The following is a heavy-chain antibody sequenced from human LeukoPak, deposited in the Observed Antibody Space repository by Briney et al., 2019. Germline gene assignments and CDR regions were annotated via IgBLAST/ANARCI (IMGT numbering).Heavy chain of an antibody. CDR1: GYTFTGYY. J-gene: IGHJ6*02. CDR3: ARAVLRYFDWYPSGYYGMDV. V-gene: IGHV1-2*02. Sequence: ASVKVSCKTSGYTFTGYYIHWVRQAPGQGLEWMGWINPDSGGTIYARNFQGRVTMTRDTSISTAYMELNRLRSDDTAVYYCARAVLRYFDWYPSGYYGMDVWGQGTTVTVSS. CDR2: INPDSGGT. D-gene: IGHD3-9*01.